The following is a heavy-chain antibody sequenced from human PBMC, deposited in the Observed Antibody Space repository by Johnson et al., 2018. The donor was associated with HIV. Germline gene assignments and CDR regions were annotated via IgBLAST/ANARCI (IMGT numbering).Heavy chain of an antibody. CDR2: ISYDGSNK. D-gene: IGHD3-3*01. Sequence: QVQLVESGGGVVQPGRSLRLSCAASGFTFSSYAMHWVRQAPGKGLEWVAVISYDGSNKYYADSVKGRFTISRDNSKNTLYLQMNSLRAEDTAVYYCAKEGAYYNFWSGYSSNAFDIWGQGTMVTVSS. J-gene: IGHJ3*02. V-gene: IGHV3-30*04. CDR3: AKEGAYYNFWSGYSSNAFDI. CDR1: GFTFSSYA.